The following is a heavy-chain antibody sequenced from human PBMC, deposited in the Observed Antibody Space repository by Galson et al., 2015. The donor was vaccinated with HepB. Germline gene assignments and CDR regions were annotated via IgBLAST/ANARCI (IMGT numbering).Heavy chain of an antibody. Sequence: VSCKASGFNFTSSAMQWVRRARGQRLEWIGWIVVGSGNTKDAQKFQERVTITRDMSTRTAYMELNSLRAEDTAVWYCAKGRTRYSHGYYFDCWGQGTLVTVSS. D-gene: IGHD5-18*01. CDR2: IVVGSGNT. CDR1: GFNFTSSA. J-gene: IGHJ4*02. V-gene: IGHV1-58*02. CDR3: AKGRTRYSHGYYFDC.